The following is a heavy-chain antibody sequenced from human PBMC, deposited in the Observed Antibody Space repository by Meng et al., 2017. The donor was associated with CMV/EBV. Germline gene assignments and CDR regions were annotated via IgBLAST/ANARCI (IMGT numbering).Heavy chain of an antibody. CDR1: GHTFTSSY. V-gene: IGHV1-46*01. Sequence: VQLAEAGAEVKTPGASGKVYCKSSGHTFTSSYMHWVRQAPGQGLEWMGIINPSGGSSSYAQKSQGRVTMNRDTSTSTVYMELSSLRSEDTAVYYCARDKIQLWPTVGYFDYWGQGTLVTVSS. CDR3: ARDKIQLWPTVGYFDY. D-gene: IGHD5-18*01. CDR2: INPSGGSS. J-gene: IGHJ4*02.